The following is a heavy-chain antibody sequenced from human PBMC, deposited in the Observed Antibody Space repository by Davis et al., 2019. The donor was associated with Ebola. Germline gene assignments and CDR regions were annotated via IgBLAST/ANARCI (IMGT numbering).Heavy chain of an antibody. J-gene: IGHJ4*02. D-gene: IGHD3-10*01. Sequence: SETLSLTCTVSGGSISSYYWGWIRQPPGKGLEWIGGIYYSGSTYYNPSLKSRVTMSVDTSKNQFSLQLSSVTAADTAVYYCASLLTYYYGSGIYSSPYFFDYWGQGTLVTVSS. CDR1: GGSISSYY. CDR3: ASLLTYYYGSGIYSSPYFFDY. V-gene: IGHV4-59*04. CDR2: IYYSGST.